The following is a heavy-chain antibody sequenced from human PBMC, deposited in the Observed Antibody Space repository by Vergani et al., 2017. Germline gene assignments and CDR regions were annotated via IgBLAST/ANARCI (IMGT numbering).Heavy chain of an antibody. CDR1: GFTFSSYS. V-gene: IGHV3-21*01. D-gene: IGHD2-2*01. Sequence: EVQLVESGGGLVKPGGSLRLSCAASGFTFSSYSMNWVRQAPGKGLEWVSSISSSSSYIYYADSVQGRFTISRDNAKNSLYLQMNSLRAEDTAVYYWARVTCCDIVVVPAAMDVWGKGTTVTVSS. CDR2: ISSSSSYI. CDR3: ARVTCCDIVVVPAAMDV. J-gene: IGHJ6*04.